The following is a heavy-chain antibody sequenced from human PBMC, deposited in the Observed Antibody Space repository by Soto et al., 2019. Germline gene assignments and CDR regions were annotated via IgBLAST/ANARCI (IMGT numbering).Heavy chain of an antibody. D-gene: IGHD1-26*01. CDR1: GYTFTGYY. Sequence: QVQLVQSGAEVKKPGASVKVSCKTSGYTFTGYYLHWVRQAPGQGLEWMGWINPDRGGTKYAQKFQGWVTMTRDTSLRTAYMELSRLTVDDTAVYYCAREGISGAYFPYWGQGTLVTVSS. CDR3: AREGISGAYFPY. J-gene: IGHJ4*02. V-gene: IGHV1-2*04. CDR2: INPDRGGT.